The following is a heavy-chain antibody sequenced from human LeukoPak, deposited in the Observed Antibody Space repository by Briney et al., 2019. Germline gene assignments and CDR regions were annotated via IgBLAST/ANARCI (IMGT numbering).Heavy chain of an antibody. J-gene: IGHJ6*03. CDR1: GFTFSSYE. V-gene: IGHV3-48*03. D-gene: IGHD3-22*01. CDR3: ARDSRGDSSGFLYCYYYYMDV. Sequence: PGGSLRLSCAASGFTFSSYEMNWVRQAPGKGLEWVSYISSSGSTIYYADSVKGRFTISRDNAKNSLYLQMNSLRAEDTAVYYCARDSRGDSSGFLYCYYYYMDVWGKGTTVTISS. CDR2: ISSSGSTI.